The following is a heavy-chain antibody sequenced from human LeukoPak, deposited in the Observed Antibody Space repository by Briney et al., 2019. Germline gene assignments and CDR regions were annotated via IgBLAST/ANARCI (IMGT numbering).Heavy chain of an antibody. CDR2: IDPNSGGT. CDR3: ARGGYGSSWRVDY. J-gene: IGHJ4*02. D-gene: IGHD3-10*01. Sequence: ASVKVSCKASGYTFTVYYIYWVRQAPGQGLEWLGWIDPNSGGTHNVQKFQGRVTMTRDKSTSTAHMELTRLRYDDTAVYYCARGGYGSSWRVDYWGQGTPVTVSS. V-gene: IGHV1-2*02. CDR1: GYTFTVYY.